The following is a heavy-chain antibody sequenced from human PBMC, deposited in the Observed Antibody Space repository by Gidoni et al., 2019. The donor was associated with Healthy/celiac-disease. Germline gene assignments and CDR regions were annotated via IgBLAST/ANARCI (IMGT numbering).Heavy chain of an antibody. CDR2: IIPLFGTA. CDR3: ARDMRSGGSCYPYDP. V-gene: IGHV1-69*01. CDR1: GGTFSSYA. J-gene: IGHJ5*02. D-gene: IGHD2-15*01. Sequence: QVQLAQSGAAVKKPGYAVKDSCKAYGGTFSSYATSWVRQAPGHGLEWMGGIIPLFGTANFAQKFQGRVTITADESTSTAYMELSSLRSEYTAVYYCARDMRSGGSCYPYDPWGQGTLVTVSS.